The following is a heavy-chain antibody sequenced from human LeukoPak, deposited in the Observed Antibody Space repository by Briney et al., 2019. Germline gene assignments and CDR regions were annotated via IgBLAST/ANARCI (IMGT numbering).Heavy chain of an antibody. CDR1: GFTFSSYW. D-gene: IGHD2-15*01. V-gene: IGHV3-7*01. J-gene: IGHJ4*02. CDR3: ASRSSVAASGPG. Sequence: PGGSLRLSCAASGFTFSSYWMSWVRQAPGKGLEGVANINQDGSEKYYVDSVKGRFTISRDNAKNSLYLQMSSLRAEDTALYYCASRSSVAASGPGWGQGTLVTVSS. CDR2: INQDGSEK.